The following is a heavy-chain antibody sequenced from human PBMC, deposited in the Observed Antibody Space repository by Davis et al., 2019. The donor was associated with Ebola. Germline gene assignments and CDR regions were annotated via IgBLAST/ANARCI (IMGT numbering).Heavy chain of an antibody. V-gene: IGHV1-8*03. D-gene: IGHD4-17*01. J-gene: IGHJ6*02. CDR3: ARDPSTTMTISPYYYYGMDV. CDR1: GYTFTGYY. CDR2: MNPNSGNT. Sequence: ASVKVSCKASGYTFTGYYMHWVRQAPGQGLEWMGWMNPNSGNTGYAQKFQGRVTITRNTSISTAYMELSSLRSEDTAVYYCARDPSTTMTISPYYYYGMDVWGQGTTVTVSS.